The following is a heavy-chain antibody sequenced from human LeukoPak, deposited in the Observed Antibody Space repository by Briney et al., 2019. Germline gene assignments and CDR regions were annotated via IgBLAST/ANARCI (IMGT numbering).Heavy chain of an antibody. D-gene: IGHD2-2*02. CDR1: GYTFISYG. Sequence: ASVKVSCKASGYTFISYGISWVRQAPGQGLEWMGWISGYNGNTNYAQNLQGRVTMTTDTSTSTAYMELRSLRSDDTAVYYCARDDLWPATDIPIDYGGQGTLVTVPS. CDR2: ISGYNGNT. V-gene: IGHV1-18*01. J-gene: IGHJ4*02. CDR3: ARDDLWPATDIPIDY.